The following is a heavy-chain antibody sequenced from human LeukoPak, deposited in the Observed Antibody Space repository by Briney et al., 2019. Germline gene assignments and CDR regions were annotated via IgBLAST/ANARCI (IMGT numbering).Heavy chain of an antibody. CDR3: ARDEDDYGDYAAPGAFDI. V-gene: IGHV4-59*01. CDR1: GGSISSYY. J-gene: IGHJ3*02. Sequence: PSETLSLTCTVSGGSISSYYWSWIRQPPGKGLEWIGYIYYSGSTNYNPSLKSRVTISVDTSKNQFSLKLSSVTAADTAVYYCARDEDDYGDYAAPGAFDIWGQGTMVTVSS. D-gene: IGHD4-17*01. CDR2: IYYSGST.